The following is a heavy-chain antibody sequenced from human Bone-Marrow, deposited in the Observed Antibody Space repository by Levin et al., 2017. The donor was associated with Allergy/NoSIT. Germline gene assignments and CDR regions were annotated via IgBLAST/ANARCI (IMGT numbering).Heavy chain of an antibody. CDR3: ARRVDAAMVD. D-gene: IGHD5-18*01. CDR1: GFTFSSYS. V-gene: IGHV3-48*01. Sequence: PGGSLRLSCAASGFTFSSYSMNWVRQAPGKGLEWVSSISSSSIYYADSVKGRFTISRDNAENSLYLQMTSLSDEDTAVYFCARRVDAAMVDWGQGTLVTVSS. J-gene: IGHJ4*02. CDR2: ISSSSI.